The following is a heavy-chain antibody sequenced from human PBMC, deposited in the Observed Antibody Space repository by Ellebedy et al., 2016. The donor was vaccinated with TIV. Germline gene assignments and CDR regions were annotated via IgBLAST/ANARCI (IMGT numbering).Heavy chain of an antibody. CDR3: AGLPAISDYFFHYYMDV. CDR2: ISSGSNFK. Sequence: GESLKISXVTSGFTFSRHSMAWVRQAPGKGLEWVSFISSGSNFKYYADSVKGRFTISRDNARNSLFLQMNSLRDEDTAVYYCAGLPAISDYFFHYYMDVWGKGTTVSVSS. CDR1: GFTFSRHS. J-gene: IGHJ6*03. D-gene: IGHD2-15*01. V-gene: IGHV3-21*06.